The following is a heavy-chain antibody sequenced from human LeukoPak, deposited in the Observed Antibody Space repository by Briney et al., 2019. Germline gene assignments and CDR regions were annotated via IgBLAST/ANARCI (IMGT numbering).Heavy chain of an antibody. CDR2: INHSGST. CDR3: ARADYVWGSYRNQHDAFDI. V-gene: IGHV4-34*01. J-gene: IGHJ3*02. D-gene: IGHD3-16*02. Sequence: PSETLSLTCAVYGGSFSGYYWSWIRQPPGKGLGWIGEINHSGSTNYNPSLKSRVTISVDTSKNQFSLKLSSVTAADTAVYYCARADYVWGSYRNQHDAFDIWGQGTMVTVSS. CDR1: GGSFSGYY.